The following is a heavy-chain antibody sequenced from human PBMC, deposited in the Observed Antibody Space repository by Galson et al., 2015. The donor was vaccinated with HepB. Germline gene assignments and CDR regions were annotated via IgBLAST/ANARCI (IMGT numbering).Heavy chain of an antibody. J-gene: IGHJ2*01. CDR1: GFTFSSYN. D-gene: IGHD6-13*01. CDR3: AREGSSWYKSPYAWYSDL. CDR2: ISDSTSYI. Sequence: SLRLSCAASGFTFSSYNMHWVRQAPGKGLEWVSSISDSTSYIYYADSAKGRFTISRDNAKNSLYLQMKSLRAEDTAVYYCAREGSSWYKSPYAWYSDLWGRGTLVTVSS. V-gene: IGHV3-21*01.